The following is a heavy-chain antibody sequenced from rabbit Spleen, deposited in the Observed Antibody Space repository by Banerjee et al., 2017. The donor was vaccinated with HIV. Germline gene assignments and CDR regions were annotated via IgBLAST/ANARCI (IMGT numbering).Heavy chain of an antibody. CDR1: GFSFSNKAV. J-gene: IGHJ6*01. CDR3: ARDTSSSFSSYGMDL. Sequence: QEQLVESGGGLVKPEGSLKLSCTASGFSFSNKAVMCWVRQAPGKGLEWIACIDAGSSGTTYYASWAKGRFTISKTSSTTVTLQMTSLTAADTATYFCARDTSSSFSSYGMDLWGPGTLVTVS. CDR2: IDAGSSGTT. V-gene: IGHV1S45*01. D-gene: IGHD1-1*01.